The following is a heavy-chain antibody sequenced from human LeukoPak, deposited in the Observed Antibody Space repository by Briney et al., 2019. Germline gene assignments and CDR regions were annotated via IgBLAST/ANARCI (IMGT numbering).Heavy chain of an antibody. CDR2: ISSSSSYI. CDR3: ARNWVYYDFWSAPDDAFDI. CDR1: GFTFSSYS. V-gene: IGHV3-21*01. D-gene: IGHD3-3*01. Sequence: GGSLRLSCAASGFTFSSYSMNWVRQAPGKGLEWVSSISSSSSYIYYADSVKGRFTISRDNAKNSLYLQMNSLRAEDKAVYYCARNWVYYDFWSAPDDAFDIWGQGTMVTVSS. J-gene: IGHJ3*02.